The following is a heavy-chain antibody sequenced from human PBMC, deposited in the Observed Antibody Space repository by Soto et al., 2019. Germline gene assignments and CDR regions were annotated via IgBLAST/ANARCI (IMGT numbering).Heavy chain of an antibody. Sequence: GGSLRLSCAASGFTFSSYAMSWVRQAPGKGLEWVSAISGSGGSTYYADSVKGRFTISRDNSKNTLYLQMNSLRAEDTAVYYCAKDSRDTMIAGRLWDAFDIWGQGTMVTVSS. CDR2: ISGSGGST. D-gene: IGHD3-22*01. J-gene: IGHJ3*02. CDR1: GFTFSSYA. CDR3: AKDSRDTMIAGRLWDAFDI. V-gene: IGHV3-23*01.